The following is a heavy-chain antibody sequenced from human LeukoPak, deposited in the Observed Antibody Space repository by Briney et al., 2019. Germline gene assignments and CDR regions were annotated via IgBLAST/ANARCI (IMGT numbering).Heavy chain of an antibody. V-gene: IGHV1-24*01. D-gene: IGHD1-26*01. Sequence: ASVKVSCKVSGITLNDLSIQWVRQAPGKGLEWMGGFYPEDGETIYAPKFQARVTMTQDTYEDTAYMELCSLRSEDTAVYYCATDGIPGATTTLDYWGQGTLVTVSS. CDR3: ATDGIPGATTTLDY. J-gene: IGHJ4*02. CDR2: FYPEDGET. CDR1: GITLNDLS.